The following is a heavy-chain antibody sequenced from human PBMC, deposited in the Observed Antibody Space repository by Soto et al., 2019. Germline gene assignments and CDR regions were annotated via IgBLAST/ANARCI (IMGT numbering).Heavy chain of an antibody. V-gene: IGHV1-3*01. CDR2: INAGNGNT. D-gene: IGHD4-17*01. CDR1: GYTFTSYA. J-gene: IGHJ4*02. CDR3: ARDHAYGSPDY. Sequence: ASVKVSCKASGYTFTSYAMQWVRQAPGQRPEWMGWINAGNGNTKYSQKFQGRVTITRDTSASTAYMELSSLRSEDTAVYYCARDHAYGSPDYWGQGTLVIVSS.